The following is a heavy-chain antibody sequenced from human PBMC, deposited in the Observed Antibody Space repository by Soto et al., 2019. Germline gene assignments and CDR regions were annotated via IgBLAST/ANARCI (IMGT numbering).Heavy chain of an antibody. CDR1: GASVNTGDYY. V-gene: IGHV4-30-4*01. Sequence: VQLQGSGPGLVKPSQTLSLTCTVSGASVNTGDYYWSYIRQSPGKGLEWLGYIFYSGDTYYNPSLKSLATISLNTSRNQISLTLTSVTDADTAVYFCVGTGTTDDFWGQGNLVTVSS. J-gene: IGHJ1*01. D-gene: IGHD1-7*01. CDR3: VGTGTTDDF. CDR2: IFYSGDT.